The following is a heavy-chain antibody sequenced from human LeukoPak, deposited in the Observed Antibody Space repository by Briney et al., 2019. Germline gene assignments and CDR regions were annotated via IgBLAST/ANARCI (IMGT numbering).Heavy chain of an antibody. CDR1: GGSISSSSYY. CDR3: ARGRVSSSSWSSTYYYYFYMDV. V-gene: IGHV4-61*03. CDR2: IDHTGST. D-gene: IGHD6-13*01. J-gene: IGHJ6*03. Sequence: PSETLSLTCTVSGGSISSSSYYWGWIRQPPGKGPEWIGYIDHTGSTNYNPSLNSRVTISRDTSKNHFSLELSSVTAADTAVYFCARGRVSSSSWSSTYYYYFYMDVWGKGTTVTVSS.